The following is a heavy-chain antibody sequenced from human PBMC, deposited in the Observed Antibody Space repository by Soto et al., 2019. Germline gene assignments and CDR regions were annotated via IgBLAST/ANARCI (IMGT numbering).Heavy chain of an antibody. CDR3: ARLSSYSSGWYSLDY. CDR1: GGSISSSSYY. J-gene: IGHJ4*02. Sequence: QLQLQESGPGLVKPSETLSLTCTVSGGSISSSSYYWGWIRQPPGKGLAWIGSIYYSGSTYYNPSLKSRVTLSVDPSTSQFSLKLSSVTAADTAVYYCARLSSYSSGWYSLDYWGQGTLVTVSS. D-gene: IGHD6-19*01. CDR2: IYYSGST. V-gene: IGHV4-39*01.